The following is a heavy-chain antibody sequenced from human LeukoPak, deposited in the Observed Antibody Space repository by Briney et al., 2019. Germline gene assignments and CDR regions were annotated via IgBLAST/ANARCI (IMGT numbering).Heavy chain of an antibody. CDR1: GYTLTELS. CDR2: FDPEDGET. J-gene: IGHJ6*02. CDR3: APRLTIRRYYGMDV. V-gene: IGHV1-24*01. D-gene: IGHD5-12*01. Sequence: ASVKVSCKVSGYTLTELSMHWVRQAPGKGLEWMGGFDPEDGETIYAQKFQGRVTMTEDTSTDTAYMELSSLRSEDTAVYYCAPRLTIRRYYGMDVWGQGTTVTVSS.